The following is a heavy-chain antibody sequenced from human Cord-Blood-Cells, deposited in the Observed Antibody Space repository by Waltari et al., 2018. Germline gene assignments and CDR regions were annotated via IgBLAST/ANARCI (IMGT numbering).Heavy chain of an antibody. D-gene: IGHD5-12*01. V-gene: IGHV3-23*01. CDR2: ISGSGGRT. Sequence: EVQLLESGGGLVQPGGSLRLSCAASGFTFRSYAMGWVSQAPGKGLGVVSAISGSGGRTYYADSVKGQFTISRDNSKNTRYLQMNSLRAEDTAVYYCAKDDIFDYWGQGTLVTVSS. CDR1: GFTFRSYA. J-gene: IGHJ4*02. CDR3: AKDDIFDY.